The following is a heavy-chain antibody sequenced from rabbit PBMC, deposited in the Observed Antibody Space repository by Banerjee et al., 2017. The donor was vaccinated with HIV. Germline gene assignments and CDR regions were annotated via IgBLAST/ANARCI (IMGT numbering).Heavy chain of an antibody. CDR1: GFDFSSYYM. J-gene: IGHJ4*01. CDR2: IYTASGST. CDR3: ARDLAGVIGWNFNL. V-gene: IGHV1S45*01. D-gene: IGHD4-1*01. Sequence: QEQLKESGGGLVQPGGSLKLSCKASGFDFSSYYMSWVRQAPGKGLEWIACIYTASGSTYYTSWAKGRFTISETSSTTVTLQMTSLTAADTATYFCARDLAGVIGWNFNLWGPGTLVT.